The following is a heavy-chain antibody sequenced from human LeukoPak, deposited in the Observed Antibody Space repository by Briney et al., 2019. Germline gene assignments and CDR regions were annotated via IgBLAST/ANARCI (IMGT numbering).Heavy chain of an antibody. D-gene: IGHD3-22*01. J-gene: IGHJ1*01. CDR1: GGSISSSNW. CDR3: ASMIGVAAYGCLQQ. Sequence: PSETRSLTCAVSGGSISSSNWWSWVRQPPGKGLGWGWEIYHSGSTNYTPPLKRPATSSVARSKNQFSLRLSSLTAAAPAVNSCASMIGVAAYGCLQQWGQGTLVTVSS. CDR2: IYHSGST. V-gene: IGHV4-4*02.